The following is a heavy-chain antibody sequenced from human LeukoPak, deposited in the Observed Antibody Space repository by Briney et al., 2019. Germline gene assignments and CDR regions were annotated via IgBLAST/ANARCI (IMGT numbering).Heavy chain of an antibody. J-gene: IGHJ4*02. CDR1: GFTFSSYG. D-gene: IGHD1-26*01. CDR2: ISYDGSNK. V-gene: IGHV3-30*18. Sequence: SGGSLRLSCAASGFTFSSYGMHWVRQAPGKGLEWVAVISYDGSNKYYADSVKGRFTISRDNSKNTLYLQMNSLRAEDTAVYYCAKDPHIVGAPGWGQGTLVTVSS. CDR3: AKDPHIVGAPG.